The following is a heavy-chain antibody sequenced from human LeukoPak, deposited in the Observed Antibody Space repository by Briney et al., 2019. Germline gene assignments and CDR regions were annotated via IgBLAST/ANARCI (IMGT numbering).Heavy chain of an antibody. Sequence: GGSLRLSCAASGFIFSTYGMHWVGQAPGKGLEWVAFIRSDGSDKSYAGSVMGRFTISRDNSRNTLHLQMNTLRAEDTAVYYCGKHDSSSDYWGQGTLVTVSS. V-gene: IGHV3-30*02. D-gene: IGHD3-22*01. CDR1: GFIFSTYG. CDR2: IRSDGSDK. J-gene: IGHJ4*02. CDR3: GKHDSSSDY.